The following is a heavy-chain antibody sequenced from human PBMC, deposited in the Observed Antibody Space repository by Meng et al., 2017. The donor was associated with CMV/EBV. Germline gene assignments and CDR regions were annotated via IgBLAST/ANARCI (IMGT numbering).Heavy chain of an antibody. J-gene: IGHJ4*02. CDR1: GFIFNNYW. D-gene: IGHD1-14*01. Sequence: GESLKISCATSGFIFNNYWMSWVRQAPGKGLEWVANRKQDGSEKQYVDSVKGRFTISRDNAKNSLHLQVNSLRIEDTTVYYCARICVTGRACYHLDYWGQGTLVTVSS. CDR2: RKQDGSEK. V-gene: IGHV3-7*01. CDR3: ARICVTGRACYHLDY.